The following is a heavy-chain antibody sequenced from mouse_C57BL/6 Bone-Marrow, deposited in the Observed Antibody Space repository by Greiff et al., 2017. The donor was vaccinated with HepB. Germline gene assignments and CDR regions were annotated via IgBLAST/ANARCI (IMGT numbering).Heavy chain of an antibody. CDR1: GYTFTNYW. V-gene: IGHV1-63*01. Sequence: QVQLQESGAELVRPGTSVKMSCKASGYTFTNYWIGWAKQRPGHGLEWIGDIYPGGGYTNYNEKFKGKATLTADKSSSTAYMQFSSLTSEDSAIYYCARRANWDDYFDYWGQGTTLTVSS. D-gene: IGHD4-1*02. J-gene: IGHJ2*01. CDR3: ARRANWDDYFDY. CDR2: IYPGGGYT.